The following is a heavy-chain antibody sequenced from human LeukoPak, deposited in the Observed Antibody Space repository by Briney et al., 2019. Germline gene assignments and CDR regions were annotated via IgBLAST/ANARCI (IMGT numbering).Heavy chain of an antibody. Sequence: SETLSLTRTVSGGSISSSSYYWGWIRQPPGKGLEWIGSIYYSGSTYYNPSLKSRVTISVDTSKNQFSLKLSSVTAADTAVYYCARHHSGYKYYYYMDVWGKGTTVTISS. J-gene: IGHJ6*03. CDR1: GGSISSSSYY. V-gene: IGHV4-39*01. CDR2: IYYSGST. D-gene: IGHD1-26*01. CDR3: ARHHSGYKYYYYMDV.